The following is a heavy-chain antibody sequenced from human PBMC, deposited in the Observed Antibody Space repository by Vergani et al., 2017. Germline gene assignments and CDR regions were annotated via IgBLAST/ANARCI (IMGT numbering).Heavy chain of an antibody. D-gene: IGHD3-10*01. CDR3: ARDRYYLGSGSYPYFYYYGLDV. V-gene: IGHV3-30-3*01. J-gene: IGHJ6*02. CDR2: ISYDGSNK. Sequence: QVQLVESGGGVVQPGRSLRLSCAASGFTFSSYAMHWARQAPGKGLEWVAFISYDGSNKYYADSVRGRFTISRDNAKSSLYLQMNSLRAEDTGVYYCARDRYYLGSGSYPYFYYYGLDVWGQGTAVTVSS. CDR1: GFTFSSYA.